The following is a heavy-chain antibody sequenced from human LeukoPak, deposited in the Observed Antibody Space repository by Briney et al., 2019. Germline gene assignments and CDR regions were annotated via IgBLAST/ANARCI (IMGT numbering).Heavy chain of an antibody. D-gene: IGHD1-1*01. CDR1: GFSFSSYY. J-gene: IGHJ6*03. Sequence: PAESLSLSCAVSGFSFSSYYMSWVRQPPGKGLEWVSDIYSGGSTYYTDSLKGRFTISGDNSKNTLSLKLNSMTAADTAVYYCARAQARAHPTTKHMDDWGKGTTVTISS. CDR3: ARAQARAHPTTKHMDD. V-gene: IGHV3-66*01. CDR2: IYSGGST.